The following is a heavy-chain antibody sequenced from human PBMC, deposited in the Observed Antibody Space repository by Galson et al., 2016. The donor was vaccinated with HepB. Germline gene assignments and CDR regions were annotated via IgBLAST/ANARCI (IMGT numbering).Heavy chain of an antibody. CDR2: ISYDGSTQ. Sequence: SLRLSCAASGFTFNSFAMHWVRQAPGKGLEWVTLISYDGSTQYYADSVKGRFTISRDNSKNTVYLHMNTVKPDDTAVYYCARGSWSRGACHPLDFWGQGTPVTVSA. D-gene: IGHD2-8*02. V-gene: IGHV3-30*03. CDR3: ARGSWSRGACHPLDF. CDR1: GFTFNSFA. J-gene: IGHJ4*02.